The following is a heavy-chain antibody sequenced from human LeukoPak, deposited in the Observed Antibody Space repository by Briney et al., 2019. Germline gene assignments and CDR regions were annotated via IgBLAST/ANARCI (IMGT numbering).Heavy chain of an antibody. J-gene: IGHJ6*02. CDR1: GGSFSGYY. CDR3: ARGRGNPPRYCSSTSCPYYCYGMDV. CDR2: INHSGST. Sequence: SETLSLTCAVYGGSFSGYYWSWIRQPPGKGLEWIGEINHSGSTNYNPSLKSRVTISVDTSKNQFSLKLSSVTAADTAVYYCARGRGNPPRYCSSTSCPYYCYGMDVWGQGTTVTVSS. D-gene: IGHD2-2*01. V-gene: IGHV4-34*01.